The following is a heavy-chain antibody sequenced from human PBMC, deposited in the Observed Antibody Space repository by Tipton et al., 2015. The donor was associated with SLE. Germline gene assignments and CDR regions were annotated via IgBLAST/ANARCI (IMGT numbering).Heavy chain of an antibody. CDR2: IYYSGST. CDR3: ARAEGSWDALDT. J-gene: IGHJ3*02. CDR1: GGSISSYY. Sequence: TLSLTCTVSGGSISSYYWSWIRQPPGKGLEWIGYIYYSGSTNYNPSLKSRVTISVDTSKNHFSLKESSVTAADTAVYYCARAEGSWDALDTWGQGTMVTVSS. D-gene: IGHD2-15*01. V-gene: IGHV4-59*01.